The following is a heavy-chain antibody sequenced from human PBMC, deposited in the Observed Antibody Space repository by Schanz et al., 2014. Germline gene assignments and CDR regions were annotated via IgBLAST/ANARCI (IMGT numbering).Heavy chain of an antibody. CDR2: IWNNGVTK. D-gene: IGHD2-21*02. CDR3: VKDAYCAGDCFPAEYFQH. J-gene: IGHJ1*01. V-gene: IGHV3-33*06. CDR1: GFSLNTYG. Sequence: QAQLMESGGGVVQPGTSLILSCSVSGFSLNTYGIHWFRQPAGKGLEWVAVIWNNGVTKYYADSVRGRFTISRDNSKNTLYLQMNTLRAEDTAVYYCVKDAYCAGDCFPAEYFQHWGQGTLVTVSS.